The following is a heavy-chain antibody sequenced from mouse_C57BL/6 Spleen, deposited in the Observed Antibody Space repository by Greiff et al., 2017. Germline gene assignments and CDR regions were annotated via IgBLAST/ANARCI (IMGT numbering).Heavy chain of an antibody. J-gene: IGHJ3*01. CDR2: INPGSGGT. CDR3: ARRQTAQAAWFAY. Sequence: QVQLKESGAELVRPGTSVKVSCKASGYAFTNYLIEWVKQRPGQGLEWIGVINPGSGGTNYNEKFKGKATLTADKSSSTAYMQLSSLTSEDSAVYFCARRQTAQAAWFAYWGQGTLVTVSA. CDR1: GYAFTNYL. D-gene: IGHD3-2*02. V-gene: IGHV1-54*01.